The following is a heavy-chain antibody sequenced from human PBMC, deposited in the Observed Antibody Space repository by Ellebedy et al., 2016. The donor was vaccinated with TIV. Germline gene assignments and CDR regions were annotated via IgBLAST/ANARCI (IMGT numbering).Heavy chain of an antibody. CDR2: ISADGGSV. J-gene: IGHJ4*02. V-gene: IGHV3-43*02. CDR1: GFTFDDSA. CDR3: AKEYYDNSGGYYTGGLDD. D-gene: IGHD3-3*01. Sequence: GESLKISCAASGFTFDDSAMHWVRQAPGKGLEWVSLISADGGSVYYAESVKGRFTISRDNNKNSLFLQIYSLKIEDTALYFCAKEYYDNSGGYYTGGLDDWGQGTLVTVSS.